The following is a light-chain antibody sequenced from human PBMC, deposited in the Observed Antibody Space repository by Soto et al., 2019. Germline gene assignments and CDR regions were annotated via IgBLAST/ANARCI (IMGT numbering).Light chain of an antibody. V-gene: IGLV2-14*01. CDR2: EVS. CDR3: SSYTSSNIQV. Sequence: QSALTQPASVSGSPGQSITISCTGTSSDVGGSTFVSWYQQHPGKAPKLMIYEVSNRPSGISNRFSDSKSGNTASLTISGLQAEDDADYYCSSYTSSNIQVFGTGTKLTVL. J-gene: IGLJ1*01. CDR1: SSDVGGSTF.